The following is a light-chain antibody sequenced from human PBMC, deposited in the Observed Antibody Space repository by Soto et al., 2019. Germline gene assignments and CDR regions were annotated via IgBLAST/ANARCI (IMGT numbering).Light chain of an antibody. CDR1: QSISRY. CDR2: AAS. Sequence: DIQMTQSPSSLSASVGDRITITCRASQSISRYLNWYQHKPGKAPKLLINAASSLERGVPSRFSGGGSGTDFTLNISSLLPDDFATYYCQQNYRATPWTFGQGTKVDIK. J-gene: IGKJ1*01. CDR3: QQNYRATPWT. V-gene: IGKV1-39*01.